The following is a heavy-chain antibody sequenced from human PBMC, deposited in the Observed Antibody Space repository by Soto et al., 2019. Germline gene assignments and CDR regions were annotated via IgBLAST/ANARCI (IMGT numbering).Heavy chain of an antibody. CDR2: IDPSDSYT. CDR3: ARHLSSSYYYYGMDV. V-gene: IGHV5-10-1*01. CDR1: GHSFTSYW. Sequence: PGESLKISCKGSGHSFTSYWISWVRQMPGKGLEWMGRIDPSDSYTNYSPSFQGHVTISADKSISTAYLQWSSLKASDTAMYYCARHLSSSYYYYGMDVWGQGTTVTVSS. D-gene: IGHD6-6*01. J-gene: IGHJ6*02.